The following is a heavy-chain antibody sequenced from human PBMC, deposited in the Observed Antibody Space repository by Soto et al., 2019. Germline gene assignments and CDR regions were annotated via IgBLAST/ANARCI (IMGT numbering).Heavy chain of an antibody. CDR2: ISASDGST. J-gene: IGHJ4*02. CDR3: AKDESVLLWFGDYFDY. Sequence: PGGSLRLSCEASGFTFSNYAMSWVRQAPGKGLEWVPVISASDGSTYYADSVKGRFTISRDNSKNTLYLQMNSLRAEDTAVYYCAKDESVLLWFGDYFDYWGQGTLVTVSS. V-gene: IGHV3-23*01. D-gene: IGHD3-10*01. CDR1: GFTFSNYA.